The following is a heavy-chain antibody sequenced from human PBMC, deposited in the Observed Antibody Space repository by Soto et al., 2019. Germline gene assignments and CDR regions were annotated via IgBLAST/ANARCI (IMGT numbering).Heavy chain of an antibody. V-gene: IGHV3-30-3*01. CDR1: GFTFSSYA. J-gene: IGHJ6*02. Sequence: QVQLVESGGGVVQPGRSLRLSCAASGFTFSSYAMHWVRQAPGKGLEWVAVISYDGSNKYYADSVKGRFTISRDNSKNPLYLQMNSLRAEDTAVYYCARGPSRGYYYDYYYYGMDVWGQGTTVTVSS. CDR2: ISYDGSNK. D-gene: IGHD3-22*01. CDR3: ARGPSRGYYYDYYYYGMDV.